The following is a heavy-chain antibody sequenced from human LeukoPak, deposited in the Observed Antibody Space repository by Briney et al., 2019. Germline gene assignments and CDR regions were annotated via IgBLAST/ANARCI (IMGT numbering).Heavy chain of an antibody. D-gene: IGHD4-17*01. J-gene: IGHJ6*03. CDR2: IYYSGST. CDR3: ARVFTTVTSTYYYYYMDV. Sequence: SETLSLTCTVSGGSISSYYWSWIRQPPGKGLEWIGYIYYSGSTNYNPSLKSRVTISVDTSKNQFSLKLSSVTAADTAVYYCARVFTTVTSTYYYYYMDVWGKGTTVTVSS. V-gene: IGHV4-59*01. CDR1: GGSISSYY.